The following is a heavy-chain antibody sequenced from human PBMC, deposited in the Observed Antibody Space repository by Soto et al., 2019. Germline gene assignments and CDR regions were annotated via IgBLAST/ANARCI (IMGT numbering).Heavy chain of an antibody. CDR3: ARHNPLCGGDCYSFDY. D-gene: IGHD2-21*02. V-gene: IGHV4-59*08. Sequence: PSETLSLTCTVSGGSISSYYWSWIRQPPGKGLEWIGNIYYSGSTNYNPSLKSRVTISVDTSKNQFSLKLSSVTAADTAVYYCARHNPLCGGDCYSFDYWGQGTLVTVSS. CDR1: GGSISSYY. CDR2: IYYSGST. J-gene: IGHJ4*02.